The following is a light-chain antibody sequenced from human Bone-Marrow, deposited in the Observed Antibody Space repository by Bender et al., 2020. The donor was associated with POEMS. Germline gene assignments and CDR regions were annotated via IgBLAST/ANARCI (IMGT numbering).Light chain of an antibody. CDR3: QAWDTYSVI. CDR1: DLGDKY. V-gene: IGLV3-1*01. CDR2: QDT. J-gene: IGLJ2*01. Sequence: SYEVTQPPSVSVSPGQTASITCSGDDLGDKYVAWYQQKPGQSPVLVIYQDTKRPSGIPERFSGSYSGNTATLTISGTQAMDEADYYCQAWDTYSVIFGGGTKLTV.